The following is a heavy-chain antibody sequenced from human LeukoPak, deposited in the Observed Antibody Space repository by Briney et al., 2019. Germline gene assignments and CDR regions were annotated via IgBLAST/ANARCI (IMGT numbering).Heavy chain of an antibody. Sequence: PGGSLRLSCAASGFTFSSYWMSWVRRAPGKGLEWVANIKQDGSEKYYVDSVKGRFTISRDNAKNSLYLQMNSLRAEDTAVYYCAREGPCSSTSCYNDAFDIWGQGTMVTVSS. V-gene: IGHV3-7*01. D-gene: IGHD2-2*01. J-gene: IGHJ3*02. CDR1: GFTFSSYW. CDR3: AREGPCSSTSCYNDAFDI. CDR2: IKQDGSEK.